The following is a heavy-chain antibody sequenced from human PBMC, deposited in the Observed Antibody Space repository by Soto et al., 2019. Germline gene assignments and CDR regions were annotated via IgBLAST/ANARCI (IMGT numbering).Heavy chain of an antibody. V-gene: IGHV3-23*04. CDR2: ISGSGDST. D-gene: IGHD5-12*01. CDR3: AKDSFINLRGYDSY. CDR1: GFTFSRHG. J-gene: IGHJ4*02. Sequence: LVQSGGGVVQPGRSLRLSCAASGFTFSRHGMHWVRQAPGKGLEWVSAISGSGDSTYYADSVKGRFTISRDNSKNTLYLQMSSLRAEDTAIYYCAKDSFINLRGYDSYWGQGTLVTVSS.